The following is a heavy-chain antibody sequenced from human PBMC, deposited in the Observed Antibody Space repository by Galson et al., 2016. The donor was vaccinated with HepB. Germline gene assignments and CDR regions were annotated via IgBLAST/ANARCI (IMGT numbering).Heavy chain of an antibody. Sequence: QSGAEVKEPGESLKISCKVSGGISDMAWIAWVRQKPGKGLEWMGVIYPGDSDTRYSPSFQGQVIISADKSLDTAYLQWTSLKASDTALYFCARHWGPSVTLPSYSYGLDVWGQGTTVTVSS. CDR1: GGISDMAW. CDR3: ARHWGPSVTLPSYSYGLDV. CDR2: IYPGDSDT. V-gene: IGHV5-51*03. D-gene: IGHD4-17*01. J-gene: IGHJ6*02.